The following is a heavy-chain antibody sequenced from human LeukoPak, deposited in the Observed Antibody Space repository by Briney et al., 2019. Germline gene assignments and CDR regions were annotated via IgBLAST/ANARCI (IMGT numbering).Heavy chain of an antibody. D-gene: IGHD1-1*01. V-gene: IGHV3-23*01. J-gene: IGHJ4*02. CDR1: GFTFNNYA. CDR3: AKGQELDDGVFDS. Sequence: PGGSLRLSCAASGFTFNNYAMSWVRQAPGKGLEWVSAISGSGTSTYYVDSVRGRFAISRDNSKNALFLQMNSLRVEDTAIYYCAKGQELDDGVFDSWGQGTLVTVSS. CDR2: ISGSGTST.